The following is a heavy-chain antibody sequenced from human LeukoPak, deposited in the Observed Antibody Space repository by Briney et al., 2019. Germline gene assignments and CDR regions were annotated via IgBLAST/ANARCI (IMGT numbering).Heavy chain of an antibody. Sequence: SETLSVTCTVSGGSISSYYWSWIRQPAGSGLEWIGRIYTSGTTDYNPSLRTRVTISVDASRNQFSLNLSSVTAADTAVYYCARWSGSVTARNYYYYMDVWGEGTTVTVSS. J-gene: IGHJ6*03. CDR1: GGSISSYY. V-gene: IGHV4-4*07. CDR2: IYTSGTT. D-gene: IGHD6-6*01. CDR3: ARWSGSVTARNYYYYMDV.